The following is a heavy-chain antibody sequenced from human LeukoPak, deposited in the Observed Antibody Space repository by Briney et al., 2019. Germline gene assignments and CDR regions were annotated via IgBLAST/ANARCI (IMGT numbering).Heavy chain of an antibody. CDR3: ARDRLYYDILTGYYRGGFDY. CDR2: IYHSGST. CDR1: GGSISSSNW. V-gene: IGHV4-4*02. D-gene: IGHD3-9*01. Sequence: SETLSLTCAVSGGSISSSNWWSWVRQPPGKGLEGIGEIYHSGSTNYNPSLKSRVTISVDKSKNQFSLKLSSVTAADTAVYYCARDRLYYDILTGYYRGGFDYWGQGTLVTVSS. J-gene: IGHJ4*02.